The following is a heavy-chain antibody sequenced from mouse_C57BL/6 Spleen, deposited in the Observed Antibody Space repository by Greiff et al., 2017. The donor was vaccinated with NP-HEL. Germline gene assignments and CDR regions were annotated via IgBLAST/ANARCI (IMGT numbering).Heavy chain of an antibody. CDR3: ARNYYGSSSFAY. V-gene: IGHV3-6*01. J-gene: IGHJ3*01. CDR1: GYSITSGYY. D-gene: IGHD1-1*01. Sequence: EVKLMESGPGLVKPSQSLSLTCSVTGYSITSGYYWNWIRQFPGNKLEWMGYISYDGSNNYNPSLKNRISITRDTSKNQFFLKLNSVTTGDTATYYCARNYYGSSSFAYWGQGTLVTVSA. CDR2: ISYDGSN.